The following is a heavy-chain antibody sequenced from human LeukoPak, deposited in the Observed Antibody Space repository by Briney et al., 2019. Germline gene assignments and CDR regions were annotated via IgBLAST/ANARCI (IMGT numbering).Heavy chain of an antibody. Sequence: VASVKVSCKASGGTFSSYAISWVRQAPGQGLEWMGWISAYNGYTDYAQKFQFRVTMTTDTSTSTAYMELRSLRSDDTAVYYCARDKAVTTEVTQHFQHWGQGTLVTVSS. J-gene: IGHJ1*01. V-gene: IGHV1-18*01. CDR2: ISAYNGYT. CDR1: GGTFSSYA. CDR3: ARDKAVTTEVTQHFQH. D-gene: IGHD4-23*01.